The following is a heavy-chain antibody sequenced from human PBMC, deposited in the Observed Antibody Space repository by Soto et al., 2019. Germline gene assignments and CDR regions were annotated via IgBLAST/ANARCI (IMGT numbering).Heavy chain of an antibody. V-gene: IGHV4-30-4*01. J-gene: IGHJ4*02. Sequence: SETLSLTCTVSGGSISSGDYYWSWVRQPPGTGMEWIGYIYYSGTTYYNPSLESRVTISADMSENQFSLKVTSVTVADTAVYYCARDVSPTYWGQGMLVTVSS. CDR3: ARDVSPTY. CDR1: GGSISSGDYY. CDR2: IYYSGTT.